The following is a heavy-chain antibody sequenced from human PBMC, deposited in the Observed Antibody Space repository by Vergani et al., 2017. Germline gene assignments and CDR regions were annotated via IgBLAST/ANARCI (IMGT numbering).Heavy chain of an antibody. CDR2: IYSGGST. CDR3: ARERSGDYFYGMDV. Sequence: EVQLLESGGGLVQPGGSLRLSCAASVFTFSSYAMSWVRQAPGKGLEWVSVIYSGGSTYYADSVKGRFTISRDNSKNTLYLQMNRLRAEDTAVYYCARERSGDYFYGMDVWGQGP. V-gene: IGHV3-66*01. D-gene: IGHD2-21*01. CDR1: VFTFSSYA. J-gene: IGHJ6*02.